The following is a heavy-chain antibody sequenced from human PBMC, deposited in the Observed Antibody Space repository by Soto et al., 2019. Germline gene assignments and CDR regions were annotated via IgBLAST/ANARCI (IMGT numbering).Heavy chain of an antibody. CDR1: GDTFTSYG. V-gene: IGHV1-18*01. CDR3: GRLGGVPGWFADHSYYYGMDV. CDR2: RSAYNGNT. J-gene: IGHJ6*02. D-gene: IGHD1-26*01. Sequence: QVQLVQSGAEVKKPGASVKVSCKASGDTFTSYGISWVRQAPGQGLEWMGCRSAYNGNTNYAQKLQGRLTMTTSTSSSTAYMELRSLRSDYTAVYSLGRLGGVPGWFADHSYYYGMDVWGQGTTVTVSS.